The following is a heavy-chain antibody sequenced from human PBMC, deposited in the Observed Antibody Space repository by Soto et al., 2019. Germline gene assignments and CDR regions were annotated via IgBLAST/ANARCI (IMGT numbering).Heavy chain of an antibody. V-gene: IGHV1-18*04. CDR1: GYNFASHG. CDR2: ISGYNGNT. CDR3: ARDGAIVGGSDIDY. D-gene: IGHD2-15*01. Sequence: QVHLVQSGAEVKKPGASVKVSCKASGYNFASHGFTWVRQAPGQGLEWMGWISGYNGNTHYAQKFQGRVSMTTNTSTTTAYMELRRLTSDDSAVYFCARDGAIVGGSDIDYWGQGTLVTVSS. J-gene: IGHJ4*02.